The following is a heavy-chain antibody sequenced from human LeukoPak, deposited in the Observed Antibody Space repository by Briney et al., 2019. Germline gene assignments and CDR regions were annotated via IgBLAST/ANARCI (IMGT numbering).Heavy chain of an antibody. CDR2: ISSSSDYI. D-gene: IGHD1-7*01. Sequence: GGSLRLSCAASEFTFSSYNMNWVRQAPGKGLEWVSSISSSSDYIYYADPVKGRFTISRDNARNSLYLQMNSLRAEDTAVYYCARDRDWNSGFDYWGQGTLVTVSS. J-gene: IGHJ4*02. CDR3: ARDRDWNSGFDY. CDR1: EFTFSSYN. V-gene: IGHV3-21*01.